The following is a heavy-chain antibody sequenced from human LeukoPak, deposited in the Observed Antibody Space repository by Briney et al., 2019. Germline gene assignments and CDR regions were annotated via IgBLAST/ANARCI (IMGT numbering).Heavy chain of an antibody. CDR2: IYYSGSN. J-gene: IGHJ6*02. Sequence: PSETLSLTYTVSGGSISSYYWSWIRQPPGKGLEWIGYIYYSGSNNYNPSLKSRVTISVDTSKNQFSLKLSSVTAADTAVYYCAKDVLAAAGTNYYYGMDVWGQGTTVTVSS. CDR1: GGSISSYY. CDR3: AKDVLAAAGTNYYYGMDV. D-gene: IGHD6-13*01. V-gene: IGHV4-59*12.